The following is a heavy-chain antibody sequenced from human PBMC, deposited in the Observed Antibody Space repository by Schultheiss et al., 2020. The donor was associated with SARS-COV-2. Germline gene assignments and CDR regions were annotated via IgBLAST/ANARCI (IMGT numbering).Heavy chain of an antibody. CDR1: GGSFSGYY. CDR3: ARVVQLGPYYYYYYMDV. J-gene: IGHJ6*03. Sequence: GSLRLSCAVYGGSFSGYYWSWIRQPPGKGLEWIGEINHSGSTNYNPSLKSRVTISVDTSKNQFSLKLSSVTAADTAVYYCARVVQLGPYYYYYYMDVWGKGTTVTVSS. CDR2: INHSGST. D-gene: IGHD1-1*01. V-gene: IGHV4-34*01.